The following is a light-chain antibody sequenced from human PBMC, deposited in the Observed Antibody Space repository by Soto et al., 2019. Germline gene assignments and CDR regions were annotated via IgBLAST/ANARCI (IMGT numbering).Light chain of an antibody. CDR3: QQYKSWPPIT. V-gene: IGKV3D-15*01. CDR2: GAS. CDR1: QSITSS. J-gene: IGKJ5*01. Sequence: EIVLTQSPATLSLSPGERASLSCGASQSITSSFLAWYQQKPGQAPRLLIYGASSRATGIPDRFSGTGSGTEFTLTISSLESEDYAVYYCQQYKSWPPITFGQGTRLEI.